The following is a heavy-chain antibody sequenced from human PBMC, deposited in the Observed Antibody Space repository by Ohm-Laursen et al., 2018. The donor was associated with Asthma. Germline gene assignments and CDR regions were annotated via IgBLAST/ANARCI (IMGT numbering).Heavy chain of an antibody. CDR1: NGSVRGHY. D-gene: IGHD3-9*01. CDR2: MSSSGGA. CDR3: ARLDWAQSMFDS. J-gene: IGHJ4*02. V-gene: IGHV4-59*02. Sequence: GTLSLTCTVFNGSVRGHYWTWVRQPPGRELEWIAYMSSSGGANYNPSLKSRVTLSTDTSTNQVSLRLSSVTAADTAVYFCARLDWAQSMFDSWGQGTLVTVSS.